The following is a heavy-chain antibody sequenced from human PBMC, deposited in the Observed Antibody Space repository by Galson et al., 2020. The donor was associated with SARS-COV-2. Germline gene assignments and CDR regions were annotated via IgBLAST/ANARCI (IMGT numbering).Heavy chain of an antibody. CDR1: GFTFSVYD. D-gene: IGHD6-19*01. J-gene: IGHJ4*02. Sequence: GESLKISCTASGFTFSVYDMNWVRQAPGKGLEWVSYISDSGSTIYSADSVRGRFTISRDNAKNSLYLQMNSLRAGDTALYYCSRQGDSSGWSNFNFDYWGLGTLVTVSS. CDR2: ISDSGSTI. CDR3: SRQGDSSGWSNFNFDY. V-gene: IGHV3-48*03.